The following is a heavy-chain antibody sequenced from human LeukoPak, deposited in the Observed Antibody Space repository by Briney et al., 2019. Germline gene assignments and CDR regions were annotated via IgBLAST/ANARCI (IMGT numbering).Heavy chain of an antibody. J-gene: IGHJ4*02. D-gene: IGHD2-15*01. CDR2: INPNSGGT. V-gene: IGHV1-2*06. CDR1: GYTFTGYY. CDR3: ARVKRWELLLSFVY. Sequence: ASVNVSCKASGYTFTGYYMHWVRQAPGQGLEWMGRINPNSGGTNYAHKFKGRFTITRDKSINTAYMALSRLRADDTAVYYCARVKRWELLLSFVYWRQGTLDTVPS.